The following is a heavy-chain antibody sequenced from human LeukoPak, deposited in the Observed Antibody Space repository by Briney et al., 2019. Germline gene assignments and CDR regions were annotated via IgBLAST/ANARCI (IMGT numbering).Heavy chain of an antibody. CDR1: GFTFSSYS. J-gene: IGHJ4*02. D-gene: IGHD1-26*01. CDR3: ASWGEGALDN. CDR2: ISTSTTTI. V-gene: IGHV3-48*01. Sequence: GGSLRLSCAASGFTFSSYSMNWVRQAPGKGLEWISYISTSTTTIYYANSVKGRFTISRDNAKKSLYLQMNSLRVEDTGVYYCASWGEGALDNWGQGTLVAVSS.